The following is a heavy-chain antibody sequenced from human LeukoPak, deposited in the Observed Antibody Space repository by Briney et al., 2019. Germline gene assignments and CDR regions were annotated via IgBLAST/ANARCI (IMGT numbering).Heavy chain of an antibody. D-gene: IGHD1/OR15-1a*01. CDR2: ISSSGNTI. CDR3: AKDSPSRTATTEVPVDY. Sequence: GGSLRLSCAASGFTFSSYEMNWVRQAPGKGLEWVSYISSSGNTIYYADSVKGRFTISRDNAKNSLYLQMNSLRAEDTAVYYCAKDSPSRTATTEVPVDYWGQGTLVTVSS. V-gene: IGHV3-48*03. CDR1: GFTFSSYE. J-gene: IGHJ4*02.